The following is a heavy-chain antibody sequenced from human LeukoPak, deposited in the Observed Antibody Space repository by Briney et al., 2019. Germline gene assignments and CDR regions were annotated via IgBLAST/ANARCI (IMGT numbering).Heavy chain of an antibody. Sequence: PSQTLPLTCTVSGGSISSRSSFRGWSRHPPGKGLYWIGSIYDSETTSYHPSLKSRVTIYVDTSKNQFSLKLSSVTAADTAVYYCARHTSVAGPFDYWGQGTLVTVSS. J-gene: IGHJ4*02. D-gene: IGHD6-19*01. CDR3: ARHTSVAGPFDY. CDR1: GGSISSRSSF. V-gene: IGHV4-39*01. CDR2: IYDSETT.